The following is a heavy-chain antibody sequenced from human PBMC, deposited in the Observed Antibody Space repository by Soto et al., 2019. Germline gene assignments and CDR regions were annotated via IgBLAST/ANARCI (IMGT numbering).Heavy chain of an antibody. CDR1: GYTFTNYA. J-gene: IGHJ4*02. V-gene: IGHV1-3*01. CDR2: INAGNGNT. CDR3: ARWGRGKTCDY. D-gene: IGHD1-26*01. Sequence: QVQLVQSGAEVKKPGASVKVSCKASGYTFTNYAVHWVRQAPGQRLEWLGWINAGNGNTKYSQTFQGRVTFARDTAASTAYMELSSLRSEETAIFYCARWGRGKTCDYRGQGGLITVSS.